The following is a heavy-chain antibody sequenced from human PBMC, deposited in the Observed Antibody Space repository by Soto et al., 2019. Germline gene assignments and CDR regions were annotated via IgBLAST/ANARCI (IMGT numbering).Heavy chain of an antibody. J-gene: IGHJ5*01. CDR2: MSWNRGDI. CDR3: VKDGGGEILVAGWGNWFDS. CDR1: GFTFKDYA. D-gene: IGHD6-19*01. Sequence: EVQLVESGGGLVQPGRSLRLSCLASGFTFKDYAMHWVRQVPGKGLEWVSGMSWNRGDIDYADFVKGRFTISRDNVKNSLYLEMNSLRAEDTALYYCVKDGGGEILVAGWGNWFDSWGQGTLVTVSS. V-gene: IGHV3-9*01.